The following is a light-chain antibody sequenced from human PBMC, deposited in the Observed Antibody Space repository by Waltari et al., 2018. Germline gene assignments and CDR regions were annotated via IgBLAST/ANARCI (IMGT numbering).Light chain of an antibody. CDR1: QTVSSN. V-gene: IGKV3-15*01. CDR3: QQYNNWPPWT. J-gene: IGKJ1*01. CDR2: GAS. Sequence: ETILTQSPSTLSVSPGERATLSCRASQTVSSNLAWYQQKPGQAPRLLIYGASTRAAGIPARFSGSGSGTQFTLTINSLQPEDFAVYYCQQYNNWPPWTFGQGTKVEIK.